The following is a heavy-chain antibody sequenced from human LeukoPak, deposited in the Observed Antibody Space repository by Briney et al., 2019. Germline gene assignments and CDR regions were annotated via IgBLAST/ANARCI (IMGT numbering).Heavy chain of an antibody. CDR1: DDDIRMYNW. CDR2: MSRAGYS. Sequence: KASETLSLTCDVSDDDIRMYNWWSWVRQSPGKGLEWIGEMSRAGYSNFNPSLRSRATISIDTSGSAVSLTLRSVTVADTAVYFCATRNADSFYFDYWGRGTLVTVSS. D-gene: IGHD4-17*01. V-gene: IGHV4/OR15-8*02. J-gene: IGHJ4*02. CDR3: ATRNADSFYFDY.